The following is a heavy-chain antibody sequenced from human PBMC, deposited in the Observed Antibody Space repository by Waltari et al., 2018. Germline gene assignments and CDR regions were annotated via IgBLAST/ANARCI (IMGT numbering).Heavy chain of an antibody. Sequence: QVQLQQWGAGLFKPSETLSLTCAVYGGSFSGYYLSWIRQPPGKGLEWIGEINHSGSTNYNPSLKSRVTISVDTSKNQFSLKLSSVTAADTAVYYCARWRELWLRYYYYGMDVWGQGTTVTVSS. CDR1: GGSFSGYY. CDR2: INHSGST. J-gene: IGHJ6*02. CDR3: ARWRELWLRYYYYGMDV. V-gene: IGHV4-34*01. D-gene: IGHD5-18*01.